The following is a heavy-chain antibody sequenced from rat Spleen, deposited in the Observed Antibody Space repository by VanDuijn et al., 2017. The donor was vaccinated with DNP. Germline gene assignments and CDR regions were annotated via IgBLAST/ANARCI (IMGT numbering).Heavy chain of an antibody. CDR2: ISASGGST. D-gene: IGHD4-1*01. J-gene: IGHJ2*01. CDR1: EFTFSYSD. Sequence: EVQLVESGGGLVQPGRSLKLSCATSEFTFSYSDVAWVRQAPTRGLEWVASISASGGSTSYRDSVKGRFTISRDNGESSLYLQMNSLWSEDTATYYCGKNTGYYFDHWGQGVMVTVSS. V-gene: IGHV5-25*01. CDR3: GKNTGYYFDH.